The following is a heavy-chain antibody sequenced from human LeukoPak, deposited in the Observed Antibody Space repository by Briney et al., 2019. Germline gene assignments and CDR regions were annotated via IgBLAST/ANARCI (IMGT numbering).Heavy chain of an antibody. V-gene: IGHV4-4*09. CDR1: GGSISSYY. J-gene: IGHJ4*02. Sequence: SETLSLTCTVSGGSISSYYWSWIRQPPGKGLEWIGYIYHSGSNDYNPSLKGRVTISLDMSKNHFSLTLSSVTAADTAVYYCARGTDWLPQYWGQGTLVTVSS. CDR3: ARGTDWLPQY. CDR2: IYHSGSN. D-gene: IGHD3/OR15-3a*01.